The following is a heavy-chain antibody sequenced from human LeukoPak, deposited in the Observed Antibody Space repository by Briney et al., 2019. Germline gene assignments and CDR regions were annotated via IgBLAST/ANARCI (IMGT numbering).Heavy chain of an antibody. J-gene: IGHJ4*02. CDR1: GGSIRSSNSF. CDR3: ARALGKDNFLTPYDY. V-gene: IGHV4-39*07. D-gene: IGHD3-16*01. CDR2: IYYNGST. Sequence: SETLSLTCSVSGGSIRSSNSFWGWIRQPPGERLEWIATIYYNGSTNYHPSLKSRVSIFVDTSNNQFSLKVSSVTAADTAVYYCARALGKDNFLTPYDYWGQGTLVTVSS.